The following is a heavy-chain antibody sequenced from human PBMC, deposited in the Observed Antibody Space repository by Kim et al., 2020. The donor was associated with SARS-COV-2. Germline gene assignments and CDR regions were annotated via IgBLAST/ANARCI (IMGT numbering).Heavy chain of an antibody. J-gene: IGHJ4*02. D-gene: IGHD1-26*01. CDR3: ASTRWYSGWCFHFYY. Sequence: GGSLRLSCAASGFTVSSNYMSWVRQAPGKGLEWVSVIYSGGSTYYADSVKGRFTIFRDNSKNTLYLQMNSLRAEDTAAYSFASTRWYSGWCFHFYYCGQ. CDR1: GFTVSSNY. CDR2: IYSGGST. V-gene: IGHV3-53*01.